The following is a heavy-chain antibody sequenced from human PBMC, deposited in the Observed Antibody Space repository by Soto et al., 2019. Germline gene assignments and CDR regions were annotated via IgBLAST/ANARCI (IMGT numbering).Heavy chain of an antibody. D-gene: IGHD2-8*01. J-gene: IGHJ4*02. V-gene: IGHV3-11*06. CDR3: ARTPDCTNGVCSAGFDY. CDR2: ISSSSSYT. CDR1: GFTFSDYY. Sequence: LRLSCAASGFTFSDYYMSWIRQAPGKGLEWVSYISSSSSYTNYADSVKGRFTISRDNAKNSLYLQMNSLRAEDTAVYYCARTPDCTNGVCSAGFDYWGQGTLVTVSS.